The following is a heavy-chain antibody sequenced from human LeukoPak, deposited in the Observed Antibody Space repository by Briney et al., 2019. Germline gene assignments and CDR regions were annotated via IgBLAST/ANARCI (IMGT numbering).Heavy chain of an antibody. D-gene: IGHD5-18*01. CDR3: ARDLSGVTGYTYGRGIDY. J-gene: IGHJ4*02. Sequence: GGSLRLSCADSGSAFSSYTMVWVRQAPGKGLEWVSSITRSSTYIHYADSVKGRFTISRDNPKNSLYLQMNSLRAEDTAVYYCARDLSGVTGYTYGRGIDYWGQGTLVTVSS. CDR1: GSAFSSYT. V-gene: IGHV3-21*01. CDR2: ITRSSTYI.